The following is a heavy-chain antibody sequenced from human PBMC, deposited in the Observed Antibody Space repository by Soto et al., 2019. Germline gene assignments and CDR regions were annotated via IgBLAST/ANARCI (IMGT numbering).Heavy chain of an antibody. CDR3: TTGEGNYFDS. Sequence: EVQLVESGGDLVKPGGSLRLSCEASGFTFSDAWMHWVRQAPGKGLEWVGRIKSKTHGETTDYAAPVKGRFTISRDDSKNTVYLQMNSLKTEDTGVYYCTTGEGNYFDSWGPGTLVTASS. CDR2: IKSKTHGETT. V-gene: IGHV3-15*07. J-gene: IGHJ4*02. D-gene: IGHD3-10*01. CDR1: GFTFSDAW.